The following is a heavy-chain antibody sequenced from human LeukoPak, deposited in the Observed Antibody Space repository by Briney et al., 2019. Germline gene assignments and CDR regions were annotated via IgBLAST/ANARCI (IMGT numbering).Heavy chain of an antibody. CDR1: GFMFSTYW. D-gene: IGHD3-16*01. CDR3: ARLSHGDYFDY. CDR2: IYTSGST. J-gene: IGHJ4*02. Sequence: PGGSLRLSCAASGFMFSTYWMTWVRQAPGKGLEWIGYIYTSGSTNYNPSLKSRVTISVDTSKNQFSLKLSSVTAADTAVYYCARLSHGDYFDYWGQGTLVTVSS. V-gene: IGHV4-4*09.